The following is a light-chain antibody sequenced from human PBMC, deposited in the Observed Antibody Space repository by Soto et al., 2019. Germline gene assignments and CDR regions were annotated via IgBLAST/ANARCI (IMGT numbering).Light chain of an antibody. V-gene: IGKV1-5*03. J-gene: IGKJ1*01. CDR2: KAS. CDR3: QQYNNYWT. CDR1: QSCGTS. Sequence: DIQMTQSPSTLSASVGDRVTITCRASQSCGTSLAWYQQRPGKAPNLLIYKASNLESGVPSRFSGSGSGTEFTLTISRVQPDDFATYYCQQYNNYWTFGQGTKGEIK.